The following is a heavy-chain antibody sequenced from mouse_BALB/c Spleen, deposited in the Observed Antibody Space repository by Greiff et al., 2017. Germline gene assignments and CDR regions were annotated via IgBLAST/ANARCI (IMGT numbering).Heavy chain of an antibody. V-gene: IGHV5-6-5*01. D-gene: IGHD2-2*01. CDR1: GFTFSSYA. CDR3: ATIYYGYY. Sequence: EVQLVESGGGLVKPGGSLKLSCAASGFTFSSYAMSWVRQTPEKRLEWVASISSGGSTYYPDSVKGRYTISRDNARNILYLQMSSLRSEDTAMYYCATIYYGYYWGQGTTLTVSS. J-gene: IGHJ2*01. CDR2: ISSGGST.